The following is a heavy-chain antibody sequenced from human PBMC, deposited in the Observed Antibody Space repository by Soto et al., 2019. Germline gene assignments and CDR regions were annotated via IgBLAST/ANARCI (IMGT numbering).Heavy chain of an antibody. D-gene: IGHD3-3*01. Sequence: QVQLQESGPGLVKPSETLSLTCTVSGGSISSYYWSWIRQPPGKGLEWIGYIYYSGSTNYNPSLNSQVTISVDTSKNQFSLKLSSVAAADTAVYYCARVGDFWAVTSEFGYFDYWGQGTLVTVSS. V-gene: IGHV4-59*01. J-gene: IGHJ4*02. CDR2: IYYSGST. CDR3: ARVGDFWAVTSEFGYFDY. CDR1: GGSISSYY.